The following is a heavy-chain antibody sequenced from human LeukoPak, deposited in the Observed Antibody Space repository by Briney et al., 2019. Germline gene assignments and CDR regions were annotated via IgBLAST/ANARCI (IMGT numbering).Heavy chain of an antibody. J-gene: IGHJ5*02. CDR2: IYYSGST. CDR1: GGSISSSSYY. Sequence: SQTLSLTCTASGGSISSSSYYWGWIRQPPGKGLEWIGSIYYSGSTYYNPSLKSRVTISVDTSKNQFSLKLSSVTAADTAVYYCARVNLPTEGGLLWFGDYWFDPWGQGTLVTVSS. V-gene: IGHV4-39*07. CDR3: ARVNLPTEGGLLWFGDYWFDP. D-gene: IGHD3-10*01.